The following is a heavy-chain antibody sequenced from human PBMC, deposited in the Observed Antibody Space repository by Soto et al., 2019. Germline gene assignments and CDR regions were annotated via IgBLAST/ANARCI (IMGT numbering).Heavy chain of an antibody. Sequence: SETLSLTCTVSGGSISSYYWSWIRQPPGKGLEWIGYIYYSGSTNYNPSLKSRVTISVDTSKNQFSLKLSSVTAADTAVYYCAREGSYYYDSSGYYYEEYYFDYWGQGTLVTVSS. D-gene: IGHD3-22*01. CDR2: IYYSGST. V-gene: IGHV4-59*01. CDR3: AREGSYYYDSSGYYYEEYYFDY. CDR1: GGSISSYY. J-gene: IGHJ4*02.